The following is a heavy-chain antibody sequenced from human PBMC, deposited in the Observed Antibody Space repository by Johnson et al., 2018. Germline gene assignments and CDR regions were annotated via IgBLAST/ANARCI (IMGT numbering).Heavy chain of an antibody. Sequence: QVQLQESGGGVVQPGRSLRLSCATSGFIFSNYGMHWVRQAPGKGLEWLTVISYDGNNRYYADYVKGRFTISRDNSKNILYLQINSRRAEDTAGYYCARDLLSGRGKSGACDIWGQGTMVTASS. V-gene: IGHV3-30*03. CDR2: ISYDGNNR. J-gene: IGHJ3*02. CDR1: GFIFSNYG. D-gene: IGHD1-26*01. CDR3: ARDLLSGRGKSGACDI.